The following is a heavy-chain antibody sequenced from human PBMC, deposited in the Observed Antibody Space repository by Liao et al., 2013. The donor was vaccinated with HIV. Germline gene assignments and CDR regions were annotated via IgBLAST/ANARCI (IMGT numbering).Heavy chain of an antibody. CDR3: AKGMFAFDM. Sequence: QLQLQESGPGLVKPSETLSLTCTVSGGSIISSTYYWGWIRQPPGKGLEWIGSIYYSGSTYYNPSLKSRVTISIDTSKNQFSLNLSSVTAADTAVYYCAKGMFAFDMWGQGTMVTVSS. CDR2: IYYSGST. J-gene: IGHJ3*02. V-gene: IGHV4-39*07. D-gene: IGHD3-10*02. CDR1: GGSIISSTYY.